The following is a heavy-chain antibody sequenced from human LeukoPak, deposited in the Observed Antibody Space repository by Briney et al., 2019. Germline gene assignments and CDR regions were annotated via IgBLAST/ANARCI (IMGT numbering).Heavy chain of an antibody. CDR2: ISSSSSTI. CDR3: AKDRAKQTYSSSWYYFDY. J-gene: IGHJ4*02. D-gene: IGHD6-13*01. V-gene: IGHV3-48*01. Sequence: GGSLRLSCAASGFTFSSYSMNWVRQAPGKGLEWVSYISSSSSTIYYADSVKGRFTISRDNSKNTLYLQMNSLRAEDTAVYYCAKDRAKQTYSSSWYYFDYWGQGTLVTVSS. CDR1: GFTFSSYS.